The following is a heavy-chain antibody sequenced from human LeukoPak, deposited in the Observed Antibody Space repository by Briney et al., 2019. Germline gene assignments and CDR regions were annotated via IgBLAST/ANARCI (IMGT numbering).Heavy chain of an antibody. Sequence: GGSLRLSCAASGFTFSSYAIHWVRQAPGKGLEWVAFIRYDGSNKYYADSVKGRFTISRDNSKNTLYLQMNSLRAEDTAVYYCAKGKAAAGLGALDYWGQGTLVTVSS. V-gene: IGHV3-30*02. CDR1: GFTFSSYA. D-gene: IGHD6-13*01. CDR2: IRYDGSNK. CDR3: AKGKAAAGLGALDY. J-gene: IGHJ4*02.